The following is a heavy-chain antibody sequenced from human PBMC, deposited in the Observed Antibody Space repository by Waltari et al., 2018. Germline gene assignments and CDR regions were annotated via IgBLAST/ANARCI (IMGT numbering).Heavy chain of an antibody. J-gene: IGHJ4*02. V-gene: IGHV3-30*01. D-gene: IGHD2-8*01. CDR3: ARDDRDGLPDYFDF. CDR1: GFTFSTYT. Sequence: QVQLVESGGGVVQPGRSLRLSCAASGFTFSTYTMHWVRQAPGKRLAWVAVTSHDESHKYYADSVKGRFTISKDNSKNTLYLQMNSLSTEDTAMYYCARDDRDGLPDYFDFWGQGTLVTVSS. CDR2: TSHDESHK.